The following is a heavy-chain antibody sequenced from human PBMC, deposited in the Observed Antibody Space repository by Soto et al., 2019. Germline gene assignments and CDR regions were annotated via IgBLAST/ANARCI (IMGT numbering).Heavy chain of an antibody. V-gene: IGHV3-73*01. Sequence: GWSLRLSCVASGFTFSGSAMHWVRQASGKGLEWVGLIRSRPNSYATAYAASVKGRFTISRDDSKNMVYLQMNSLKTEDTAVYYCTRHNVDVWGQGTTVTVSS. CDR1: GFTFSGSA. CDR3: TRHNVDV. CDR2: IRSRPNSYAT. J-gene: IGHJ6*02.